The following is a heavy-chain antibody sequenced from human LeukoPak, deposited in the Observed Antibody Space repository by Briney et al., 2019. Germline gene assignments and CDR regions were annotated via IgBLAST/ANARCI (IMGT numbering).Heavy chain of an antibody. CDR3: ARTAVLLWFGEWFDP. J-gene: IGHJ5*02. V-gene: IGHV4-34*01. Sequence: SETLSLTCAVYGGSFSGYYWSWIRQPPGKGLEWIGEINHSGSTNYNPSLKSRVTISVDTSKNQFSLKLSSVTAADTAVYYCARTAVLLWFGEWFDPWGQGTLVTVSS. D-gene: IGHD3-10*01. CDR2: INHSGST. CDR1: GGSFSGYY.